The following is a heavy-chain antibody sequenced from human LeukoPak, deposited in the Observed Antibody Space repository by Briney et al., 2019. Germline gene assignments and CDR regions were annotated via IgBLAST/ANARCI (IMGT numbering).Heavy chain of an antibody. D-gene: IGHD3-10*01. J-gene: IGHJ4*02. CDR3: ARGRGYHAFDH. V-gene: IGHV3-7*01. Sequence: PGGSLRLSCAASGFTFSSYWMSWVRQAPGKGLEWVANIKQDGSEKYYEDSVKGRFTISRDNAKNSLYLQMNSLRAEDTAVYYCARGRGYHAFDHWGQGTLVTVSS. CDR1: GFTFSSYW. CDR2: IKQDGSEK.